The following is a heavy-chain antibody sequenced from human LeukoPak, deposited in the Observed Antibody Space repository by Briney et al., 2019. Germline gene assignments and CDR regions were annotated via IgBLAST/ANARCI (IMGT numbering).Heavy chain of an antibody. CDR3: ARSADNYYYDSSGYYSLDY. Sequence: SVKVSCKASGGTLTSYAISWVRQAPGHGLEWMGGIIPIFGKANYAQKFQGRVTITADESTSTAYMELSSLRSEDTAVYYCARSADNYYYDSSGYYSLDYWGQGTLVTVSS. CDR2: IIPIFGKA. J-gene: IGHJ4*02. D-gene: IGHD3-22*01. V-gene: IGHV1-69*01. CDR1: GGTLTSYA.